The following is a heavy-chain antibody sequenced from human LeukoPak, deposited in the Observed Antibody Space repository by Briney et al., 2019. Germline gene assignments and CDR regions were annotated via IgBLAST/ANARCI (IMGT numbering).Heavy chain of an antibody. Sequence: PSETLSLTCTVSGGSISSSSYYWGWIRQPPGKGLEWIGSIYYSGSTYYNPSRKSRVTISVDTSKNQFSLKLSSVTAADTAVYYCASPAERGYYDSSGYYEYWGQGTLVTVSS. V-gene: IGHV4-39*07. CDR1: GGSISSSSYY. J-gene: IGHJ4*02. D-gene: IGHD3-22*01. CDR3: ASPAERGYYDSSGYYEY. CDR2: IYYSGST.